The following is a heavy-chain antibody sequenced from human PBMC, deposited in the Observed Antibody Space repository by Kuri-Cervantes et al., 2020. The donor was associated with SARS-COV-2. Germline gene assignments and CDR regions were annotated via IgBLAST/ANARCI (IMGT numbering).Heavy chain of an antibody. D-gene: IGHD2-2*01. Sequence: ASVKVSCKASGYTFTSYAMNWVRQAPGQGLEWMGWINTNTGNPTYAQGFTGRFVFSLDTSVSTAYLQISSLKAEDTAVYYCATSSIVVVPANNWFDPWGQGTLVTVSS. J-gene: IGHJ5*02. CDR1: GYTFTSYA. CDR2: INTNTGNP. V-gene: IGHV7-4-1*02. CDR3: ATSSIVVVPANNWFDP.